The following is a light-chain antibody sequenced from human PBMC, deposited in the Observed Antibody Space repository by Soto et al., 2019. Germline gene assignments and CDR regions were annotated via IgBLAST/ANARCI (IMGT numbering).Light chain of an antibody. V-gene: IGKV3-20*01. Sequence: EIVLTQSPGTLSVSPGERATLSCRASQSVSSSYLAWYQQKPGQAPRLLIYGASNRATGIPDRFSGSGSGTDFTLTINTLEPEDFAVYCCQQYGSSPYTFGQGTKLEIK. J-gene: IGKJ2*01. CDR2: GAS. CDR3: QQYGSSPYT. CDR1: QSVSSSY.